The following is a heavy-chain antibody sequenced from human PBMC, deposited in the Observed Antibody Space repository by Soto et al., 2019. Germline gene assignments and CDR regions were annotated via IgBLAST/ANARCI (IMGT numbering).Heavy chain of an antibody. CDR1: GASIGSGGYY. CDR2: IYYSGST. CDR3: AVSSGSYPDYFDY. D-gene: IGHD3-22*01. V-gene: IGHV4-31*03. J-gene: IGHJ4*02. Sequence: TLSLTCTVSGASIGSGGYYWSWIRQHPGKGLEGIGYIYYSGSTYYNPSLKSRVTISVDTAKNQFSLKLSSVTAADTGVYYCAVSSGSYPDYFDYWGQGTLVTVSS.